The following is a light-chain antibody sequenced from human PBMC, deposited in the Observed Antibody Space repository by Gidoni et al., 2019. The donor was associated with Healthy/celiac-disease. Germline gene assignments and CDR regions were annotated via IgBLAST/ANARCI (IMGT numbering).Light chain of an antibody. CDR2: AAS. V-gene: IGKV1D-8*01. CDR1: QGISSY. CDR3: QQYYSFPLT. Sequence: VICMTQSPSLLSASTGDRVTISCRISQGISSYLAWYQQKPGKAPELLIYAASTLQSGVQSRFSGSGSGTDFTLTISCLQSEEFATYYCQQYYSFPLTFGGGTKVEIK. J-gene: IGKJ4*01.